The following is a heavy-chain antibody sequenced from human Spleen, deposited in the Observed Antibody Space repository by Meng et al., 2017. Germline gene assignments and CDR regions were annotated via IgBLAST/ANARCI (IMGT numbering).Heavy chain of an antibody. CDR1: GFTFSSYW. J-gene: IGHJ5*02. V-gene: IGHV3-7*01. Sequence: GESLKISCAASGFTFSSYWMSWVRQAPGKGLEWVANIKQDGSEKYYVDSVKGRFTISRDNAKNSLYLQMNSLRTEDTAVYYCARESITMGRGGRNWFDPWGQGTLVTVSS. CDR2: IKQDGSEK. D-gene: IGHD3-10*01. CDR3: ARESITMGRGGRNWFDP.